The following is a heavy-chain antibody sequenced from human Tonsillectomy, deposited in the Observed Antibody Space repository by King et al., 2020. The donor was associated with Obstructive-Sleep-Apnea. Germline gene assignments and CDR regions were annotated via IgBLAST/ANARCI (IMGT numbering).Heavy chain of an antibody. CDR2: IIGSGATT. Sequence: VQLVESGGGLVQPGGSLRLSCAASGFTFSSYAMTWVRQAPGKGLEWVSAIIGSGATTYYADSVKGRFTISRVNSKNTLYLQMNSLKAEDTAVYYCAKEQPPSYYYDSSGYDYWGQGTLVTVSS. D-gene: IGHD3-22*01. J-gene: IGHJ4*02. CDR1: GFTFSSYA. V-gene: IGHV3-23*04. CDR3: AKEQPPSYYYDSSGYDY.